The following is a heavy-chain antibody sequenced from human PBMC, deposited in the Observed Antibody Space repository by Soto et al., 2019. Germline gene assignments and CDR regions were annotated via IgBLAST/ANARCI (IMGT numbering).Heavy chain of an antibody. Sequence: SSETLSLTCTVSGGSISSSSYYWGWIRQPPGKGLEWIGSIYYSGSTYYNPSLKSRVTISVDTSKNQFSLKLSSVTAADTAVYYCAREYCSGGSCHLRPFDYWGQGTLVTVSS. CDR3: AREYCSGGSCHLRPFDY. CDR1: GGSISSSSYY. D-gene: IGHD2-15*01. J-gene: IGHJ4*02. CDR2: IYYSGST. V-gene: IGHV4-39*02.